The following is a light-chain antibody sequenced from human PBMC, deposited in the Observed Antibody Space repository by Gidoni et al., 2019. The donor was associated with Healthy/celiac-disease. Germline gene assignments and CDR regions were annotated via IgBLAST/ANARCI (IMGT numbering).Light chain of an antibody. CDR3: QQYNDWPPWT. CDR1: QSVSSN. Sequence: ELVITQSPATLSVSPGEGATLSCRASQSVSSNLAWYQQKPGQAPRLLIFGASTRATGIPARFSGSGSETEFTLTISSLQSEDFAVYYGQQYNDWPPWTFGQXTKVEIK. CDR2: GAS. V-gene: IGKV3-15*01. J-gene: IGKJ1*01.